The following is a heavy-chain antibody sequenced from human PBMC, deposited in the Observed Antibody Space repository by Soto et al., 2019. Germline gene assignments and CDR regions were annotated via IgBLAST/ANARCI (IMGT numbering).Heavy chain of an antibody. J-gene: IGHJ6*02. CDR3: ARDGVVVATLYYYGMDA. V-gene: IGHV1-69*12. CDR1: GGTFSSYG. CDR2: IIPIFGTT. Sequence: QVQLVQSGAEVKKPGSSVKVSCKASGGTFSSYGISWVRQAPGQGLEWMGVIIPIFGTTNYAQNFQGRVTITAXXSXRXXYMQLSSLRSEDTAVYYCARDGVVVATLYYYGMDAWGQGTTITVS. D-gene: IGHD2-15*01.